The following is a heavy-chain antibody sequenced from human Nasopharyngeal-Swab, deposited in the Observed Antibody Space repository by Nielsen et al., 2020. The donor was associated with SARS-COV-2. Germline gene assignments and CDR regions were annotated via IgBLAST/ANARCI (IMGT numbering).Heavy chain of an antibody. CDR3: ARGGNYDFWSGYYPNSYYYYYGMDV. CDR2: IYHSGST. D-gene: IGHD3-3*01. Sequence: GSLRLSCAVSGGSISSSNWWSWVRQPPGKGLEWIGEIYHSGSTNYNPFLKSRVTISVDKSKNQFSLKLSSVTAADTAVYYCARGGNYDFWSGYYPNSYYYYYGMDVWGQGTTVTVSS. CDR1: GGSISSSNW. V-gene: IGHV4-4*02. J-gene: IGHJ6*02.